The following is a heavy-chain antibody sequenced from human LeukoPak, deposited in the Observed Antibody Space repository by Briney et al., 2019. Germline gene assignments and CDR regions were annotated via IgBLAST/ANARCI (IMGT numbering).Heavy chain of an antibody. V-gene: IGHV4-39*01. J-gene: IGHJ4*02. Sequence: PSETLSLTCTVSGGSISSSSYYWGWIRQPPGKGLEWIGSIYYSGSTYYNPSLKSRVTISVDTSKNQFSLKLSSVTAADTAVYYCARKVFSSGQSLDRYYFDYWGQGTLVTVSS. CDR2: IYYSGST. CDR3: ARKVFSSGQSLDRYYFDY. CDR1: GGSISSSSYY. D-gene: IGHD6-19*01.